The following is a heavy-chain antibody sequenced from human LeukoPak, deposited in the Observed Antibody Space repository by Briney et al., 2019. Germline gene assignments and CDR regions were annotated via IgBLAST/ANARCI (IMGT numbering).Heavy chain of an antibody. J-gene: IGHJ4*02. CDR3: ARDPYSSGWRKNSDY. V-gene: IGHV1-2*02. D-gene: IGHD6-19*01. CDR2: INPNSGGT. Sequence: ASVKVSCKASGYTFTGYYMHWVRQAPGQGLEWMGWINPNSGGTNYAQKFQSRGTMTRDTSIRTAYLELSRLSSDDTAVYSCARDPYSSGWRKNSDYWGQGTLVTVSS. CDR1: GYTFTGYY.